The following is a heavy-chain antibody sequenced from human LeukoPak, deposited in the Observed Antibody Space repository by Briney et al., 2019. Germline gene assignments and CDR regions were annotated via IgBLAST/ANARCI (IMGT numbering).Heavy chain of an antibody. CDR1: GDSLSSRNW. D-gene: IGHD3-10*01. Sequence: SETLSLTCSVSGDSLSSRNWWTWVRQPPEKGLEWIGEIFHTGSTNYNPSIEGRVTISIDKSRNHFSLMLTSVTAADTALYYCARGMWFDTLFSAFDVWGQGTMVSVSS. CDR2: IFHTGST. CDR3: ARGMWFDTLFSAFDV. J-gene: IGHJ3*01. V-gene: IGHV4-4*02.